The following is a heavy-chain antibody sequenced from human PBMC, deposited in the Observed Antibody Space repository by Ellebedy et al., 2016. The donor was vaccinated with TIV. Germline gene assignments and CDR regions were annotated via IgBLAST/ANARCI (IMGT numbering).Heavy chain of an antibody. J-gene: IGHJ4*02. D-gene: IGHD1-1*01. Sequence: MPSETLSLTCTVPGGSISSPSYYWGWIRQPPGKGLEWIGSIYYSGSTYYYPSLKSRVTMSIDTSKNQFSLKLSSVTAADTAVYYCARHHTVERGAIDYWGQGTLVTVSS. CDR1: GGSISSPSYY. CDR3: ARHHTVERGAIDY. CDR2: IYYSGST. V-gene: IGHV4-39*01.